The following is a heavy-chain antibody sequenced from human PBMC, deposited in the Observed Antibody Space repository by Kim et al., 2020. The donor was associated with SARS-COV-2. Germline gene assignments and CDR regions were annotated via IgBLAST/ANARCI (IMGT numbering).Heavy chain of an antibody. V-gene: IGHV1-3*01. J-gene: IGHJ6*02. Sequence: YQGRVTITRDTSASTAYMELSSLRSEDTAVYYCARDPQVRGYYYYGMDVWGQGTTVTVSS. CDR3: ARDPQVRGYYYYGMDV.